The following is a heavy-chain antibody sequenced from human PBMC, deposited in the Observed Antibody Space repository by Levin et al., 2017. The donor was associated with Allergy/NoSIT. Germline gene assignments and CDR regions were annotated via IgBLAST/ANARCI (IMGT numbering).Heavy chain of an antibody. CDR2: ISYDGSNK. J-gene: IGHJ5*02. D-gene: IGHD5-24*01. Sequence: PGGSLRLSCAASGFTFSSYGMHWVRQAPGKGLEWVAVISYDGSNKYYADSVKGRFTISRDNSKNTLYLQMNSLRAEDTAVYYCAKRGDGYNYRGKNNWFDPWGQGTLVTVSS. V-gene: IGHV3-30*18. CDR3: AKRGDGYNYRGKNNWFDP. CDR1: GFTFSSYG.